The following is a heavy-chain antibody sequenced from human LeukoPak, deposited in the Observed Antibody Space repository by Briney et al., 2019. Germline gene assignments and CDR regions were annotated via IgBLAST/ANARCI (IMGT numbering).Heavy chain of an antibody. D-gene: IGHD3-10*01. CDR1: GYSFTSYW. CDR3: AIIPPDDYGSGSPRDYFDY. Sequence: GESLKISCKGSGYSFTSYWIGWVRQMPGKGLEWMGISYPGDSDTRYSPSFQGQVTISADKSISTAYLQWSSLKASDTAMYYCAIIPPDDYGSGSPRDYFDYWGQGTLVTVSS. J-gene: IGHJ4*02. V-gene: IGHV5-51*01. CDR2: SYPGDSDT.